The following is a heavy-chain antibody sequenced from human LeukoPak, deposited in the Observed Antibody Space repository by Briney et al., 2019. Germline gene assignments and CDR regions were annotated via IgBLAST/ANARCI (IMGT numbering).Heavy chain of an antibody. CDR3: ARRGPSSSAYYFDY. Sequence: NLSETLSLTCTVSGGSISSSSYYWGWIRQPPGKGLEWIGSIYYSGSTYYNPSLKSRVTISVDTSKDQFSLKLSSVTAADTAVYYCARRGPSSSAYYFDYWGQGTLVTVSS. CDR2: IYYSGST. V-gene: IGHV4-39*01. J-gene: IGHJ4*02. D-gene: IGHD6-13*01. CDR1: GGSISSSSYY.